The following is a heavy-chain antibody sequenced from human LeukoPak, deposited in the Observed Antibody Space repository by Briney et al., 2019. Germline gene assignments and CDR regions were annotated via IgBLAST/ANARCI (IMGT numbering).Heavy chain of an antibody. CDR1: GDSVSSNSAA. D-gene: IGHD6-13*01. Sequence: SQTLSLTCAISGDSVSSNSAAWNWIRQSPSRGLEWLGRTYYRSKWYNDYAVSVKSRITINPDTSKNPFSLQLNSVTPEDTAVYYCARDPPFGSSWKRNTSYWGQGTLVTVSS. J-gene: IGHJ4*02. CDR3: ARDPPFGSSWKRNTSY. CDR2: TYYRSKWYN. V-gene: IGHV6-1*01.